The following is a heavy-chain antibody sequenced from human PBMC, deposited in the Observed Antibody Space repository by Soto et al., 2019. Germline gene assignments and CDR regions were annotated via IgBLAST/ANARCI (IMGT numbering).Heavy chain of an antibody. J-gene: IGHJ6*02. CDR2: IYSSGST. D-gene: IGHD3-10*02. Sequence: QVQLQESGPGLVTPSQTLSLSCTVSGGSISSGGYYWSWIRQHPGKGLEWVGYIYSSGSTYYNPSLKSRVTIPVDTSKNHVSLMLSSVPAADTAVYYSAIDGGCSGSYYRDYYYCMDVWGQATTVAVSS. CDR1: GGSISSGGYY. V-gene: IGHV4-31*03. CDR3: AIDGGCSGSYYRDYYYCMDV.